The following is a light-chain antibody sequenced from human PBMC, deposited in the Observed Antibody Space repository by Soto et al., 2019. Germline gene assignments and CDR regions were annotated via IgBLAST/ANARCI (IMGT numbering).Light chain of an antibody. CDR2: EVT. CDR1: SSDVGSYNL. CDR3: SSYTIRNTWV. J-gene: IGLJ3*02. V-gene: IGLV2-14*02. Sequence: QSALTQPASVSGSPGQSITISCTGTSSDVGSYNLVSWYQQHPGKAPKLMIYEVTNRPSGVSDRFSGSKSGNTASLTISGLQPEDEADYYCSSYTIRNTWVFGGGTKLTVL.